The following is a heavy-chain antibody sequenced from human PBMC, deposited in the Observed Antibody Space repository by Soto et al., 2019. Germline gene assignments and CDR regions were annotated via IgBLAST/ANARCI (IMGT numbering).Heavy chain of an antibody. CDR3: ARVGTAFDYYYYGMDV. CDR2: IIPIFGTA. D-gene: IGHD5-18*01. V-gene: IGHV1-69*13. J-gene: IGHJ6*02. Sequence: GASVKVSCKASGGTFSSYAISWVRQAPGQGLEWMGGIIPIFGTANYAQKFQGRVTITADESTSTAYMELSSLRSEDTAVYYCARVGTAFDYYYYGMDVWGQGTTVTVSS. CDR1: GGTFSSYA.